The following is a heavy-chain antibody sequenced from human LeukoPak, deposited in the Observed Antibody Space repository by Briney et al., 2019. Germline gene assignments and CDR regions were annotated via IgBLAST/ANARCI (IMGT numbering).Heavy chain of an antibody. CDR3: ARPQGGYCDY. J-gene: IGHJ4*02. CDR1: GIVFSSYS. CDR2: ITSNGGST. Sequence: GGSLRLSCEASGIVFSSYSMYWVRQAPGKGLEYVSAITSNGGSTYYVNSVKGRFTISRDNSKSTLYLQMDSLIAEDMAVYFCARPQGGYCDYWGQGTLVTVSS. V-gene: IGHV3-64*01.